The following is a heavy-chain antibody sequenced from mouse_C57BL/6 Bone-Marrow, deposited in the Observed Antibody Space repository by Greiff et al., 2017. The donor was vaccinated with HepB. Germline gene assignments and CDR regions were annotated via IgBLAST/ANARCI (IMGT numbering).Heavy chain of an antibody. CDR2: IDPSDSET. Sequence: QVQLQQPGAELVRPGSSVKLSCKASGYTFTSYWMHWVKQRPIQGLEWIGNIDPSDSETHYNQKFKDKATLTVDKSSSTAYMQLSSLTSEDSAVYYGARGYCGSSSYWYFDVWGTGTTVTVSS. CDR1: GYTFTSYW. CDR3: ARGYCGSSSYWYFDV. D-gene: IGHD1-1*01. J-gene: IGHJ1*03. V-gene: IGHV1-52*01.